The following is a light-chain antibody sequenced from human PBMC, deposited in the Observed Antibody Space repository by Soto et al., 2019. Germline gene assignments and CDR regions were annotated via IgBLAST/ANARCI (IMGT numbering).Light chain of an antibody. CDR2: ASS. J-gene: IGKJ5*01. CDR1: QALRSSY. Sequence: EIVLTQSPATLSLSPGERATLSCGASQALRSSYLAWYQHKPGQAPRLLIYASSNRATGIPDRFSGSASGTDFTLTINRLEPEDFAVYYCQLYGISPHFGQGTRLEI. V-gene: IGKV3-20*01. CDR3: QLYGISPH.